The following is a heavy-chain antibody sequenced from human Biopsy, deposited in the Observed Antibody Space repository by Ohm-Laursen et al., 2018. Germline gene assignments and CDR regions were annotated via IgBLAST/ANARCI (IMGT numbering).Heavy chain of an antibody. V-gene: IGHV3-53*01. CDR3: ARHHCTNGVCLGVYFDY. CDR2: IYTGGTT. D-gene: IGHD2-8*01. CDR1: GFTVSNKY. Sequence: SLRLSCAASGFTVSNKYMSWVRQAPGKGLEWVSVIYTGGTTHYADSVRGRFTISRDNSKSTLYLQMNSLRAEDTAVYYCARHHCTNGVCLGVYFDYWGQGTLVTVSS. J-gene: IGHJ4*02.